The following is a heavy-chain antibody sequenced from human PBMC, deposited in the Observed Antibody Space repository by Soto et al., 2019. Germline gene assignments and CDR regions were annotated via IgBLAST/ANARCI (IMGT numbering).Heavy chain of an antibody. J-gene: IGHJ5*02. CDR2: INHSGST. V-gene: IGHV4-34*01. D-gene: IGHD3-9*01. CDR1: GGSFSGYY. CDR3: ARGLFYDILTGYYRNWFDP. Sequence: PSETLSLTCAVYGGSFSGYYWSWIRQPPGKGLEWSGEINHSGSTNYNPSLKSRVTISVDTSKNQFSLKLSSVTAADTAVYYCARGLFYDILTGYYRNWFDPWGQGTLVTVSS.